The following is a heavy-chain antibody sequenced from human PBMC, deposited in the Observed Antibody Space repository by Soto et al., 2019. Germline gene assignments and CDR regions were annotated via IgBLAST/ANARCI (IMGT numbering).Heavy chain of an antibody. CDR3: AKDRWLQLGGFDY. Sequence: QVQLVESGGGVVQPGRSLRLSCAASGFTFSSYGMHWVRQAPGKGLEWVAVISYDGSNKYYADSVKGRFTISRDNSKNTLYLQMNSLRAEDTAVYYCAKDRWLQLGGFDYWGQGTLVTVSS. D-gene: IGHD5-12*01. V-gene: IGHV3-30*18. CDR2: ISYDGSNK. J-gene: IGHJ4*02. CDR1: GFTFSSYG.